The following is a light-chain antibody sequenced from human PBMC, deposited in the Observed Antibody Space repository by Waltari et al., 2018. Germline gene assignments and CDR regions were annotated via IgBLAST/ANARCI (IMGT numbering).Light chain of an antibody. CDR3: QQRLSWPLT. CDR2: DTS. Sequence: DIVLTQSPAILSLSPGERASLSCRASQRVSNYLAWYQQKPGQAPTLLIYDTSNRATGIPARFSGSGFGTDFTLTISNLEPGDFAIYYCQQRLSWPLTFGGGTKVEIK. V-gene: IGKV3-11*01. J-gene: IGKJ4*01. CDR1: QRVSNY.